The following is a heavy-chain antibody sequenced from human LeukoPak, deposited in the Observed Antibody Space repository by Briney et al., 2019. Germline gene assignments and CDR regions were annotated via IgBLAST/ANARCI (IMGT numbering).Heavy chain of an antibody. CDR1: GFTFSSYW. J-gene: IGHJ4*02. CDR2: INSDGSST. Sequence: PGGSLRLSCAASGFTFSSYWMHWVRQAPGKGLVWVSRINSDGSSTSYADSVKGRFTISRDNAKNSLYLQMNSLRAEDTAVYYCARSSGYYYPLDYWGQGTLVTVSS. D-gene: IGHD3-22*01. V-gene: IGHV3-74*01. CDR3: ARSSGYYYPLDY.